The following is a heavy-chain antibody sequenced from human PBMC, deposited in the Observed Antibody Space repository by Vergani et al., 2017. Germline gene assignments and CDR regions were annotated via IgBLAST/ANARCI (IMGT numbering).Heavy chain of an antibody. CDR1: GYTFTSDD. J-gene: IGHJ4*02. Sequence: QVQLVQSGAEVKKPGASVKVSCKASGYTFTSDDINWVRQATGQGLEWMGWMNPISGNTGYAQNLQGRLTITRDTSVNTAYMELSSLRSEDTAVYYCARARAKRITMIVGTSYYFDYWGQGTLVTVSS. CDR3: ARARAKRITMIVGTSYYFDY. V-gene: IGHV1-8*03. D-gene: IGHD3-22*01. CDR2: MNPISGNT.